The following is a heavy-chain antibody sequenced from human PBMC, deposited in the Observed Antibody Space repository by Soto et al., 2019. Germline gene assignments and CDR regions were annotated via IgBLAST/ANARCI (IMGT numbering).Heavy chain of an antibody. D-gene: IGHD6-13*01. CDR2: IYWNDEQ. CDR3: AHRLPGPSGYDV. CDR1: GFSLTSGVVG. J-gene: IGHJ6*02. V-gene: IGHV2-5*01. Sequence: QITLKESGPTLVKPTQTLTLTCTFSGFSLTSGVVGVGWIRQPPGEALEWLALIYWNDEQYYNPSLRNRLTITRDTSKNQVVLTMTNMDPVYTATSYCAHRLPGPSGYDVWGQGTTVTVSS.